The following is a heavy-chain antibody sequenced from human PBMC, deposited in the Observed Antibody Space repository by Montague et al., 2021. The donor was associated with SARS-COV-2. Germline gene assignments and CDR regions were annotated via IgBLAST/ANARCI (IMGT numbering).Heavy chain of an antibody. Sequence: SETLSLTCTVSGGSISRYSWTWIRQPPGKGLEWIGYTYNSGSTNYNPSLTSRVTISVDTSKNQFSLKLSSVAAADTAVYYCARVGRGSSWYEVAFDIWGQGTVVTVSS. CDR3: ARVGRGSSWYEVAFDI. CDR1: GGSISRYS. V-gene: IGHV4-59*01. CDR2: TYNSGST. J-gene: IGHJ3*02. D-gene: IGHD6-13*01.